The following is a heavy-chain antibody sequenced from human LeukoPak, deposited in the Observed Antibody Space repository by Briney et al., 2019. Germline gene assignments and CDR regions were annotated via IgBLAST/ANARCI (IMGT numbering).Heavy chain of an antibody. CDR2: IRFDGSNK. D-gene: IGHD4-17*01. J-gene: IGHJ4*02. CDR1: GFTFSSYG. Sequence: GRSLRLSCAASGFTFSSYGMHWVRQAPGKGLEWVAFIRFDGSNKYYADSVKGRFTISRDNSKNTLYLQMNSLRAEDTAVYYCAKDTTVTTNYYFDYWGQGTLVTVSS. CDR3: AKDTTVTTNYYFDY. V-gene: IGHV3-30*02.